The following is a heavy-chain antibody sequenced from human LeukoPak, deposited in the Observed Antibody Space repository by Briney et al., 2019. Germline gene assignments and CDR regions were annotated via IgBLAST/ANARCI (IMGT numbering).Heavy chain of an antibody. CDR1: GFTVSSNY. Sequence: PGGSLRLSCAASGFTVSSNYMSWVRQAPGKGLEWVSVIYSGGSTYYADSVKGRFTISRDNSKNTLYLQMNSLRAEDTAVYYCARHPRCIAAGRCSVRGPYPGYFDYWGQGTLVTVSS. J-gene: IGHJ4*02. CDR3: ARHPRCIAAGRCSVRGPYPGYFDY. V-gene: IGHV3-53*01. D-gene: IGHD6-13*01. CDR2: IYSGGST.